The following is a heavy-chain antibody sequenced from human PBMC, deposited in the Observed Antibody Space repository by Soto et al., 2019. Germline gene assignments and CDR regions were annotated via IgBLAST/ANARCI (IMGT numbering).Heavy chain of an antibody. CDR2: IYYSGST. V-gene: IGHV4-59*01. J-gene: IGHJ2*01. CDR3: ARAPLSQSVNGDYASIILGTHRWYFDL. Sequence: QVQLQESGPGLVKPSETLSLTCTVSGGSISSYYWSWIRQPPGKGLEWIGYIYYSGSTNYNPSLTSRVTISVDTSKNQFSLKLSSVTAADTAVYYCARAPLSQSVNGDYASIILGTHRWYFDLWGRGTLVTVSS. D-gene: IGHD4-17*01. CDR1: GGSISSYY.